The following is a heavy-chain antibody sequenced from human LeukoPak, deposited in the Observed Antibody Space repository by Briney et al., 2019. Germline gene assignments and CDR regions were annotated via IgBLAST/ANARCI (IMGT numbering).Heavy chain of an antibody. CDR3: ARDSAGNDY. V-gene: IGHV3-7*01. Sequence: GALRLSCAASGFTFSTYWMSWVRQAPGKGLEWVANIKQDGSEKYYVDSVKGRFTISRDNAKNSLCLQMNSLRAEDTAMHYCARDSAGNDYWGQGTLVTVSS. CDR2: IKQDGSEK. J-gene: IGHJ4*02. CDR1: GFTFSTYW. D-gene: IGHD6-13*01.